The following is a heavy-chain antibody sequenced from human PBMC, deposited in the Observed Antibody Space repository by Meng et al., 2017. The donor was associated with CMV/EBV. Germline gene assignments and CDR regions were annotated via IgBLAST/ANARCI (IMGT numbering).Heavy chain of an antibody. V-gene: IGHV3-20*01. D-gene: IGHD1-26*01. CDR2: INWNGGST. J-gene: IGHJ3*02. CDR1: GFTFDDYG. Sequence: GESLKISCAASGFTFDDYGMSWVRQAPGKGLEWVSGINWNGGSTGYADSVKGRFTISRDNAKNSLYLQMNSLRAEDTALYHCAREWVLSRGRKQNAFDIWGQGTTVTVSS. CDR3: AREWVLSRGRKQNAFDI.